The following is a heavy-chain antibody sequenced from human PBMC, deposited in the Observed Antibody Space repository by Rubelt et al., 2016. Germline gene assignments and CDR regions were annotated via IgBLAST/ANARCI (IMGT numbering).Heavy chain of an antibody. V-gene: IGHV3-72*01. Sequence: AASGFTLSDQYMDWVRQAPGMGLEWVGRTRNKANSYTTEYAASVKGRFTISRDDSKNSLYLQMNSLRAEDTAVYFCTIYITGHYWGQGSLVTVSS. D-gene: IGHD2-8*02. CDR1: GFTLSDQY. CDR3: TIYITGHY. CDR2: TRNKANSYTT. J-gene: IGHJ4*02.